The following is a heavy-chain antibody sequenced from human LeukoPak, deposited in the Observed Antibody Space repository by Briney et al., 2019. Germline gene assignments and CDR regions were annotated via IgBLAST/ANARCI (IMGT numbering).Heavy chain of an antibody. J-gene: IGHJ4*02. CDR2: IIPIFGTA. V-gene: IGHV1-69*06. Sequence: GASVKVSCKASGGTFSNYAINWVRQAPGQGLEWMGGIIPIFGTANYAQKFQGRVTITADTSTSTAYMELSSLRSEDTAVYYCARCSPGDSSNFYAVLQYWGQGTQVTVST. CDR3: ARCSPGDSSNFYAVLQY. CDR1: GGTFSNYA. D-gene: IGHD3-22*01.